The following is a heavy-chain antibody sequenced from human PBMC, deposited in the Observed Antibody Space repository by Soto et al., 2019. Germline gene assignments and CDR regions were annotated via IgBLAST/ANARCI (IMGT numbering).Heavy chain of an antibody. D-gene: IGHD2-2*01. CDR3: ARAVTSWYFDL. CDR1: GASISSSGYY. V-gene: IGHV4-31*03. CDR2: IYYNGNT. J-gene: IGHJ2*01. Sequence: QVQPQESGPGLVQPAQTLSLTCTVSGASISSSGYYWTWIRQHPGKGLEWIGYIYYNGNTYYNPSLKSRVTISVDTSRTRFSLNLSSVTAADTAVYYCARAVTSWYFDLWGRGTLVTVSS.